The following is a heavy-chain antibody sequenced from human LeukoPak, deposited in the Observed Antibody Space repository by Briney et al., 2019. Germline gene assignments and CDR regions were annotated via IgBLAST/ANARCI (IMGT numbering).Heavy chain of an antibody. D-gene: IGHD2-2*01. CDR2: ISSSSSYI. CDR3: ARAVDIVVVPAATFDY. CDR1: GFTFSSYS. J-gene: IGHJ4*02. V-gene: IGHV3-21*01. Sequence: GGSLRLSCAASGFTFSSYSMNWVRQAPGKGLEWVSSISSSSSYIYYAVSVKGRFTISRDNAKNSLYLQMNSLRAEDTAVYYCARAVDIVVVPAATFDYWGQGTLVTVSS.